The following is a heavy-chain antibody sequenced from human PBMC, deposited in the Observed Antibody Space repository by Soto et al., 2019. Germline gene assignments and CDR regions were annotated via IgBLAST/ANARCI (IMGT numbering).Heavy chain of an antibody. CDR3: ARDLSGYSYGYGGAYYYYGMDV. V-gene: IGHV3-30-3*01. CDR2: ISNDGTNK. CDR1: GFTFNNYA. J-gene: IGHJ6*02. D-gene: IGHD5-18*01. Sequence: GGSLRLSCAASGFTFNNYAMHWVRQAPGKGLEWVAVISNDGTNKYYADSVKGRFTISRDNSKNTLYLQMNSLRADDTAVYYCARDLSGYSYGYGGAYYYYGMDVWGQGTTVTVSS.